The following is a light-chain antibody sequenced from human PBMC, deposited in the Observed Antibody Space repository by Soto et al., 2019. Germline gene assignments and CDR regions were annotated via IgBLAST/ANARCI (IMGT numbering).Light chain of an antibody. CDR2: AGS. CDR1: QSISSY. J-gene: IGKJ2*01. CDR3: QQTYSIPVT. Sequence: DIQMTQSPSSLSASVGDRVTITCRASQSISSYLHWYQQKPGKAPKLLIYAGSSLQSGVPSRFSGRGSGADFTLTISSLQPEDFATYYCQQTYSIPVTFGQGTKREIK. V-gene: IGKV1-39*01.